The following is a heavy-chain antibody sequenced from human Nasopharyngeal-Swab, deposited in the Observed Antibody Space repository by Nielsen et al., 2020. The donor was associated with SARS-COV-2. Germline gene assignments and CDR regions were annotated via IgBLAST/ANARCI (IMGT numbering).Heavy chain of an antibody. CDR2: IYYSGST. D-gene: IGHD6-13*01. V-gene: IGHV4-31*03. Sequence: LRLSCTVSGGSISSGGYYWSWIRQHPGKGLGWIGYIYYSGSTYYNPSLKSRVTISVDTSKNQFSLKLSSVTAADTAVYYCARERAAAGHFDYWGQGTLVTVSS. CDR3: ARERAAAGHFDY. CDR1: GGSISSGGYY. J-gene: IGHJ4*02.